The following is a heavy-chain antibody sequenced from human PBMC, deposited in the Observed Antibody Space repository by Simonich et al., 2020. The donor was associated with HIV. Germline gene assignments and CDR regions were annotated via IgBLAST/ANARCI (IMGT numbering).Heavy chain of an antibody. Sequence: QVQLVESGGVVVQPGRSLRLSCAASGFTFSSYAMHWVRQAPGKGLEWVAVISYDGSNKYYADSVKGRFTISRDNSKNTLYLQMNSLRAEDTAVYYCASGGSISSVWADDYWGQGTLVTVSS. CDR3: ASGGSISSVWADDY. J-gene: IGHJ4*02. CDR2: ISYDGSNK. CDR1: GFTFSSYA. V-gene: IGHV3-30*07. D-gene: IGHD3-16*01.